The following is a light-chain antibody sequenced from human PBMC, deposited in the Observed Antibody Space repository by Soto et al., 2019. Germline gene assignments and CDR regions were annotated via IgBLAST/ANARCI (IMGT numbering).Light chain of an antibody. CDR2: AAS. J-gene: IGKJ1*01. V-gene: IGKV1-39*01. Sequence: DIQMTQSPSSLSASVGDRVTISCRASQSISNHLNWYQHKPGKAPKVLIYAASSLQGGVPSRFSGSGSGTDFTLTINSLQPEDFATYYCQQGYGTPWTFGHGTRVETK. CDR3: QQGYGTPWT. CDR1: QSISNH.